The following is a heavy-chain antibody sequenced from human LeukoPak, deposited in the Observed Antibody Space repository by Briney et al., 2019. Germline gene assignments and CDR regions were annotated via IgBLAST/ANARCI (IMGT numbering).Heavy chain of an antibody. CDR1: GYTFTSYY. CDR3: AREIAYDSSGYYGEWGLDY. J-gene: IGHJ4*02. CDR2: INPSGGST. D-gene: IGHD3-22*01. Sequence: ASVKVSCKASGYTFTSYYMHWVRQAPGQGLEGLGIINPSGGSTSYAQKFQGRVTMTRDTSTSTVYMELSSLRSEDTAVYYCAREIAYDSSGYYGEWGLDYWGQGTLVTVSS. V-gene: IGHV1-46*01.